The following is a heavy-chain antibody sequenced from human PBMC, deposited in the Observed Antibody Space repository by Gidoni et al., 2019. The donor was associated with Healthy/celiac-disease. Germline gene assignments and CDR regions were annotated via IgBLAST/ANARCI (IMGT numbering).Heavy chain of an antibody. Sequence: QVQLVQPGGGMVQPSRSLRLSRAASGFTFSSYGMHWVHPAPSKGLEWVAVISNDGSNKYYADSVKGRFTISRDNSKNTLYLQMNSLRAEDTAVYYCAKDRPGGGSFDYWGQGTLVTVSS. CDR1: GFTFSSYG. D-gene: IGHD5-12*01. CDR2: ISNDGSNK. CDR3: AKDRPGGGSFDY. V-gene: IGHV3-30*18. J-gene: IGHJ4*02.